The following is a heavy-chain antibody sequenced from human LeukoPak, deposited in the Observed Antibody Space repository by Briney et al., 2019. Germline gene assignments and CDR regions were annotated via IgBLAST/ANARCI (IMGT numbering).Heavy chain of an antibody. CDR2: IRSIGDR. CDR1: GFTFGDYD. CDR3: ARLYSSGRYANAFNV. V-gene: IGHV3-13*01. D-gene: IGHD6-19*01. J-gene: IGHJ3*01. Sequence: GGSLRLSCAASGFTFGDYDMHWVRQATGKGLEWVSAIRSIGDRFYSGSVKGRFTISRENAKNTLYLEMNSLRVGDTAVYYCARLYSSGRYANAFNVSGQRTVVTVSS.